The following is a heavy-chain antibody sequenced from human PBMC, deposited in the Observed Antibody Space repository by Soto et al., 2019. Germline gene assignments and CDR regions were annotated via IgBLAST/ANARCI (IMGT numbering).Heavy chain of an antibody. V-gene: IGHV4-34*01. CDR2: INHSGST. D-gene: IGHD3-10*01. CDR1: GGSFSGYY. Sequence: SETLSLTCAVYGGSFSGYYWSWIRQPPGKGLEWIGEINHSGSTNYNPSLKSRVTISVDTSKNQFSLKLSSVTAADTAVYYCARAEGQGFGEILYYFDYWGQGTLVTVSS. CDR3: ARAEGQGFGEILYYFDY. J-gene: IGHJ4*02.